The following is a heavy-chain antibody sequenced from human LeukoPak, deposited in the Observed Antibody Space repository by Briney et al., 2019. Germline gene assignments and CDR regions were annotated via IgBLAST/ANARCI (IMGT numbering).Heavy chain of an antibody. V-gene: IGHV1-69*13. CDR3: ARAVRIVVVVVATLDY. CDR2: IIPIFGTA. CDR1: GGTFSSYA. J-gene: IGHJ4*02. Sequence: SVKVSCKASGGTFSSYAISWVRQAPGQGLEWMGGIIPIFGTANYAQKFQGRVTITADESTSTAYMELSSLRSEDTAVYYCARAVRIVVVVVATLDYWGQGTLVTVSS. D-gene: IGHD2-15*01.